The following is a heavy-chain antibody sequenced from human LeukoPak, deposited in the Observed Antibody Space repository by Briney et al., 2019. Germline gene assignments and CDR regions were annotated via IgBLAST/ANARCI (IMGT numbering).Heavy chain of an antibody. D-gene: IGHD1-26*01. CDR3: ARDQGGTYHSYYFDY. V-gene: IGHV4-38-2*02. CDR2: IYHSGST. CDR1: GYSIRSGYY. J-gene: IGHJ4*02. Sequence: SETLSLTCTVSGYSIRSGYYWGWLRQPPGKELEWIGTIYHSGSTYYNPSLKSRVTISVDTSKNQFSLKLSSVTAADTAVYYCARDQGGTYHSYYFDYWGQGTLVTVSS.